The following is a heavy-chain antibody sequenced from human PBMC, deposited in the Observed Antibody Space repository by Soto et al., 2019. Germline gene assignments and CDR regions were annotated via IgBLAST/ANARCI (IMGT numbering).Heavy chain of an antibody. J-gene: IGHJ3*02. CDR3: ARAIFTSSRVNAFDI. Sequence: GGSLRLSCAASGFTFSTYWITWVRQAPGKGLEWVANIKQDGSEKYYVDSVKGRFTISRDNAKNSLYLQMNTLRGEDTAVYYCARAIFTSSRVNAFDIWGQGTMVTVSS. D-gene: IGHD3-10*01. CDR2: IKQDGSEK. V-gene: IGHV3-7*04. CDR1: GFTFSTYW.